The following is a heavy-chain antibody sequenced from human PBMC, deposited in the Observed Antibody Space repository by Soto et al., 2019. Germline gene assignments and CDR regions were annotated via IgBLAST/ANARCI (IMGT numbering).Heavy chain of an antibody. J-gene: IGHJ3*02. V-gene: IGHV3-23*01. CDR3: AEGTYYYGSVSWSFEI. D-gene: IGHD3-10*01. Sequence: EVQLLESGGGLVQPGGSLRLSCAASGFTFSSYAMSWVRQAPGKGLEWVSAISGSGGSTYYADSVKGRFTISRDNSKNTLYLQMNSLRAEDTAVYYCAEGTYYYGSVSWSFEIWCQGTMVTVSS. CDR2: ISGSGGST. CDR1: GFTFSSYA.